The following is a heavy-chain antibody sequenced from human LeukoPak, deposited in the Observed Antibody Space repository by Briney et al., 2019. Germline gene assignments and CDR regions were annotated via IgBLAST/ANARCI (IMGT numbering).Heavy chain of an antibody. CDR2: INPNSGGT. D-gene: IGHD2-2*01. V-gene: IGHV1-2*02. CDR1: GYTFTGYY. CDR3: AREGCSSTSCSHVDV. Sequence: ASVKVSCKASGYTFTGYYMHWVRQAPGQGLGWMGWINPNSGGTNYAQKFQGRVTMTRDTSISTAYMELSRLRSDDTAVYYCAREGCSSTSCSHVDVWGKGTTVTVSS. J-gene: IGHJ6*04.